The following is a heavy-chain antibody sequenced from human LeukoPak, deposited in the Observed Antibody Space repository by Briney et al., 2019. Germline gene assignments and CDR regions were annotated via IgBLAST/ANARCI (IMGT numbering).Heavy chain of an antibody. V-gene: IGHV3-53*01. CDR3: ASTIDGNYWYFDL. Sequence: GGSLRLSCAASGFTVSSNYMSWVRQAPGKGLEWVSVIYSGGSTYYADSVKGRFTISRDNSKNTLYLQMNSLRAEDTAVHYCASTIDGNYWYFDLWGRGTLVTVSS. CDR2: IYSGGST. CDR1: GFTVSSNY. D-gene: IGHD5-24*01. J-gene: IGHJ2*01.